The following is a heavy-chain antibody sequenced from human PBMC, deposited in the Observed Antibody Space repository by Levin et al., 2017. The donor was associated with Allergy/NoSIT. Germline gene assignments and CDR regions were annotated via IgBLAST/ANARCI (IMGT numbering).Heavy chain of an antibody. CDR2: ITPIFGIA. Sequence: SVKVSCKASGGSFTNHAIYWVRQAPGQGLEWMGGITPIFGIANYAQKFQGRVTVTADASTTTAYTAYMELTGLRSEDTAVYYCARGRWGSYERAFEYWGQGTLVTVSS. J-gene: IGHJ4*02. CDR3: ARGRWGSYERAFEY. D-gene: IGHD1-26*01. V-gene: IGHV1-69*13. CDR1: GGSFTNHA.